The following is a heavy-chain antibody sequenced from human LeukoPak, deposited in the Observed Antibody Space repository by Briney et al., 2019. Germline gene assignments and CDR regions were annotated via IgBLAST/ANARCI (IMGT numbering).Heavy chain of an antibody. CDR3: ARGYTAMSRNYYYGMDV. CDR1: GGSISTYY. J-gene: IGHJ6*02. V-gene: IGHV4-59*01. Sequence: KPSETLSLTCTVSGGSISTYYWSWIRQPPGKGLEWIGYSDYSGSTSYNPSLKSRLTISVDTSKNQFSLKLRSVTAADTAVYYCARGYTAMSRNYYYGMDVWGQGTTVTVSS. CDR2: SDYSGST. D-gene: IGHD5-18*01.